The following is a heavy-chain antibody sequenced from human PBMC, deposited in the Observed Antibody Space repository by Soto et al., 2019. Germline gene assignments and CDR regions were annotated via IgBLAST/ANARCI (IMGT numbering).Heavy chain of an antibody. CDR1: GYSFTSYW. CDR3: ARHSEGVGYHYYGMDV. V-gene: IGHV5-51*01. J-gene: IGHJ6*02. CDR2: IYPGDSDT. D-gene: IGHD3-3*01. Sequence: GESLKISCKGSGYSFTSYWIGWVRHMPGKGLEWMGIIYPGDSDTRYSPSFQGQVTISADKSISTAYLQWSSLKASDTAMYYCARHSEGVGYHYYGMDVWGQGTTVTVSS.